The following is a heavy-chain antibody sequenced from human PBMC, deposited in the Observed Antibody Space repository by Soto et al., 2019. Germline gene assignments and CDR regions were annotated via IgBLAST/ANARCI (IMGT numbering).Heavy chain of an antibody. CDR3: ARLGLRSYYDFWSGYFLGMDV. CDR2: IDPSDSYT. V-gene: IGHV5-10-1*01. J-gene: IGHJ6*02. D-gene: IGHD3-3*01. Sequence: GASLKISCQGSGYSFTSYWISWVRQMPGKGLEWMGRIDPSDSYTNYSPSFQGHVTISADKSISTAYLQWSSLKASDTAMYYCARLGLRSYYDFWSGYFLGMDVWGQGTTVTVSS. CDR1: GYSFTSYW.